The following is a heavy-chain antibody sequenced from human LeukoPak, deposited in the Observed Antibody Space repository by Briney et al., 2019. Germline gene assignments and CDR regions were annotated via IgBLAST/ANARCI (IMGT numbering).Heavy chain of an antibody. Sequence: PAGSLRLSCAASGFTFSSYWMSWVRQAPGKGLEWVANIKQDGSEKYNVDSVKGLFTISRDNAKNSLYLQMNSLGAEDTAVYYCARRFDAFDIWGQGTMVTVSS. CDR3: ARRFDAFDI. V-gene: IGHV3-7*01. CDR2: IKQDGSEK. J-gene: IGHJ3*02. CDR1: GFTFSSYW.